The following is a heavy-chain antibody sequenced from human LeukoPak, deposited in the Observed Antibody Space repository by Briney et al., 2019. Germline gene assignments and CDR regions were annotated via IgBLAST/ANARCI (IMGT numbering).Heavy chain of an antibody. J-gene: IGHJ4*02. D-gene: IGHD3-3*01. CDR1: GFTFSSYG. Sequence: GSLILSCAASGFTFSSYGMSWVRQAPGKGLEWVSAISGSGGSTYYADSVKGRFTISRDNSKNTLYLQMNSLRAEDTAVYYCAKGHRVIIGYWGQGTLVTVSS. CDR2: ISGSGGST. CDR3: AKGHRVIIGY. V-gene: IGHV3-23*01.